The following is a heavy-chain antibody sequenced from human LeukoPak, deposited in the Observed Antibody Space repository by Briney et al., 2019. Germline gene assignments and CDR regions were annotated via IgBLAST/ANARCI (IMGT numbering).Heavy chain of an antibody. CDR2: IYHSGST. CDR1: GGSISSSNW. Sequence: SETLSLTCAVSGGSISSSNWWSWVRQPPGKGLEWIGEIYHSGSTNYNPSLKGRVTISVDKSKNQFSLKLSSVTAADTAVYYCARVAPVAGQHYDYWGQGTLVTVSS. D-gene: IGHD6-19*01. V-gene: IGHV4-4*02. CDR3: ARVAPVAGQHYDY. J-gene: IGHJ4*02.